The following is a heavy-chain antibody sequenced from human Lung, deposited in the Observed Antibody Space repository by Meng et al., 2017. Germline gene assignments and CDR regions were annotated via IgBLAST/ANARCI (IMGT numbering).Heavy chain of an antibody. CDR1: GFTFSRNA. CDR3: ARNNYGDYYFDY. V-gene: IGHV3-30*01. D-gene: IGHD4-17*01. Sequence: QVQLVESGGGVVQPWRSLSLSCAASGFTFSRNAMHWVRQAPGKGLEWVAAISYDGSNQHYADSVKGRFTISRDNSENTLYLQMNSLRAEDTAVYYCARNNYGDYYFDYWGQGTLVTVSS. CDR2: ISYDGSNQ. J-gene: IGHJ4*02.